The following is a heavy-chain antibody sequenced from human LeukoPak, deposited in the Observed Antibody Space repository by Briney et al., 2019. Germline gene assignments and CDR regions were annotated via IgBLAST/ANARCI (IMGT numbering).Heavy chain of an antibody. D-gene: IGHD1-26*01. CDR3: ARDHSGSYQRAFDI. V-gene: IGHV3-30*04. Sequence: GGSLRLSCAASGFSFPNYAMHWVRQAPGEGLEWVAGISYDGSNKDYADSVKGRFHISRDSSKDTLYLQMNSLRAEDTAVYYCARDHSGSYQRAFDIWGQGTMVTVSS. CDR1: GFSFPNYA. CDR2: ISYDGSNK. J-gene: IGHJ3*02.